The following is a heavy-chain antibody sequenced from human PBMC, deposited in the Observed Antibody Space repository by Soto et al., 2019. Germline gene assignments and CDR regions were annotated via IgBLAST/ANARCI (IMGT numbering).Heavy chain of an antibody. J-gene: IGHJ5*02. Sequence: ASVKVSCKTSGYTFTSYGISWVRQAPGQGLQWMGWISAYNGNTNYAQKLQGRVTMTTDTSTSTAYMELRSLRSDDTAVYYCARGPSGSYTNWFDPWGQGTLVTVSS. CDR1: GYTFTSYG. CDR2: ISAYNGNT. CDR3: ARGPSGSYTNWFDP. D-gene: IGHD1-26*01. V-gene: IGHV1-18*01.